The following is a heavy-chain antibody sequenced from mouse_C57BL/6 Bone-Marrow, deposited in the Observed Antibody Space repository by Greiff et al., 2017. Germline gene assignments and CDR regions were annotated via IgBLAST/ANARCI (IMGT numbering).Heavy chain of an antibody. CDR3: ARAYSNSLPYYFDY. Sequence: DVQLQESGPGLVKPSQSLSLTCSVTGYSITSGYYWNWIRQFPGNKLEWMGYISYDGSNNYNPSLKNRISITRDTSKNQFFLKLNSVTTEDTATYYCARAYSNSLPYYFDYWGQGTTLTVSS. D-gene: IGHD2-5*01. CDR2: ISYDGSN. V-gene: IGHV3-6*01. J-gene: IGHJ2*01. CDR1: GYSITSGYY.